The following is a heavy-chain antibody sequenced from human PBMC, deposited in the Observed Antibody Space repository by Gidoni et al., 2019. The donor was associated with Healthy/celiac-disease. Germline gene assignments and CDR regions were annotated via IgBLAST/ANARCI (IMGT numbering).Heavy chain of an antibody. Sequence: QVQLQESGPGLVKPSETLSLTCTVSGGSLSSYNWSWSRQPPGKGLELIGYIYYRGSTNYNPSLYSPVSISVDTSKNQFSLKLISVTAADTAVYYCARAGLGYCSSTSCYFSAYYYYMDVWGKGTTVTVSS. V-gene: IGHV4-59*01. D-gene: IGHD2-2*01. CDR1: GGSLSSYN. J-gene: IGHJ6*03. CDR3: ARAGLGYCSSTSCYFSAYYYYMDV. CDR2: IYYRGST.